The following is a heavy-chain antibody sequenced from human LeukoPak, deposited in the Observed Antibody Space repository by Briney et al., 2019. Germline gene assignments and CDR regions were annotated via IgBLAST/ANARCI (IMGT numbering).Heavy chain of an antibody. Sequence: GGSLRLSCATSGFTFSNAWMNWVRQAPGKGLEWVSAISNNGGYTYYADSVQGRFTISRDNSKSTLCLQMNSLRAEDTAVYYCAKQLGYCSNGSCYFPYWGQGTLVTVSS. CDR1: GFTFSNAW. CDR2: ISNNGGYT. J-gene: IGHJ4*02. V-gene: IGHV3-23*01. D-gene: IGHD2-15*01. CDR3: AKQLGYCSNGSCYFPY.